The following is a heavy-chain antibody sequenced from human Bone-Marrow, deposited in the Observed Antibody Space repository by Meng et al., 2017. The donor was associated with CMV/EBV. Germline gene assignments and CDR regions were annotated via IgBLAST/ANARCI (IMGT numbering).Heavy chain of an antibody. D-gene: IGHD3-22*01. V-gene: IGHV4-61*05. J-gene: IGHJ6*02. Sequence: GSLRLSCTVSGGSISRSSYYWGWIRQPPGKGLEWIGYIYYSGSTNYNPSLKSRVTISVDTSKNQFSLKLSSVTAADTAVYYCARVRYYYDSSGYYDYYYYYGRDVWGQGTTVTVYS. CDR1: GGSISRSSYY. CDR2: IYYSGST. CDR3: ARVRYYYDSSGYYDYYYYYGRDV.